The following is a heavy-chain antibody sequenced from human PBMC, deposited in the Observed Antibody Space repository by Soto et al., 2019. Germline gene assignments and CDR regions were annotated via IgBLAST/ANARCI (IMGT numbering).Heavy chain of an antibody. Sequence: EVPLLESGGTLVQPGGSLRLSCAASGLTFSNYAMSWVRQAPGKGLEWVSAISASGGSTYYADSVKGRFTISRDNSKNTLYLQMNSLGADDTAVYYCTGRDTSASMRWGQGTLVTVSS. J-gene: IGHJ4*02. V-gene: IGHV3-23*01. CDR2: ISASGGST. CDR3: TGRDTSASMR. CDR1: GLTFSNYA. D-gene: IGHD3-22*01.